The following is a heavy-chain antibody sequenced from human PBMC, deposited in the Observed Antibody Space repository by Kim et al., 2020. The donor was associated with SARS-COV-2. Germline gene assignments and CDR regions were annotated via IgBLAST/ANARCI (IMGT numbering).Heavy chain of an antibody. D-gene: IGHD6-13*01. CDR3: TRDRDSSSWYIDSFDI. Sequence: SVKDRFTISRDDSKSIAYLQMNSLKTEDTAVYYCTRDRDSSSWYIDSFDIWGQGTMVTVSS. J-gene: IGHJ3*02. V-gene: IGHV3-49*02.